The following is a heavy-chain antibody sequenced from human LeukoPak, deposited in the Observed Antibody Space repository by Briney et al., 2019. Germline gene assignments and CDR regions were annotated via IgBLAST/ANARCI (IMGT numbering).Heavy chain of an antibody. CDR3: ARVIAARAFDY. J-gene: IGHJ4*02. CDR1: GGSISSGGYY. Sequence: SETLSLTCTVSGGSISSGGYYWSWIRQHPGKGLEWIGYIYYSGSTYYNPSLKSRVTISVDTSKNQFSLKLSSVTAADTAVYYCARVIAARAFDYWGQGTLATVSS. D-gene: IGHD6-6*01. CDR2: IYYSGST. V-gene: IGHV4-31*03.